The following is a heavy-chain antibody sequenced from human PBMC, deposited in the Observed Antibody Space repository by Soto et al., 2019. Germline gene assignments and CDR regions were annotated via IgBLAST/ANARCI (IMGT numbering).Heavy chain of an antibody. CDR1: GFTFSSYW. V-gene: IGHV3-74*01. J-gene: IGHJ6*02. Sequence: GGSLSLSCAASGFTFSSYWMHWVRQAPGKGLVWVSRINSDGSSTSYADSVKGRFTISRDNAKNTLYLQMNSLRAEDTAVYYCARVADFWSGYYYGMDVWGQGTTVTVSS. CDR2: INSDGSST. D-gene: IGHD3-3*01. CDR3: ARVADFWSGYYYGMDV.